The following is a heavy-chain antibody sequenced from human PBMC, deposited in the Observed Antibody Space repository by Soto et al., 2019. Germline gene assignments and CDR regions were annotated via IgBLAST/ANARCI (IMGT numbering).Heavy chain of an antibody. CDR1: GGSFSGYY. CDR3: ARGRGIAAAGTNWFDP. V-gene: IGHV4-34*02. CDR2: INHSGRS. Sequence: QVQLQQWGAGLLKPSETLSLTCAVYGGSFSGYYWSWIRQPPRKGLEWIGEINHSGRSNYNPSLKSRVTISVDTSQNHFSLKLSSVTAADTAVYYCARGRGIAAAGTNWFDPWGQGTLVTVSS. J-gene: IGHJ5*02. D-gene: IGHD6-13*01.